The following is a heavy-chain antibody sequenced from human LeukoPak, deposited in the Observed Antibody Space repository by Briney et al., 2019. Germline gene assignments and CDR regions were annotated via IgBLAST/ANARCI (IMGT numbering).Heavy chain of an antibody. CDR1: GFTFSSYG. CDR2: ISYDGSDK. Sequence: GGSLRLSCAASGFTFSSYGMHWVRQAPGKGLEWVTVISYDGSDKYYADSVKGRFTISRDNAKKTLYLQMNSLRAEDTAVYYCAKDLLGYSYGIYYFDYWGQGTLVTVSS. CDR3: AKDLLGYSYGIYYFDY. J-gene: IGHJ4*02. D-gene: IGHD5-18*01. V-gene: IGHV3-30*18.